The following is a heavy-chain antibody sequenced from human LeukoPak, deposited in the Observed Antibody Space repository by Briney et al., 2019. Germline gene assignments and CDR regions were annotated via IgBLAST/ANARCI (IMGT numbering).Heavy chain of an antibody. CDR2: INHSGST. D-gene: IGHD3-3*01. V-gene: IGHV4-34*01. J-gene: IGHJ4*02. CDR3: GGGSGYDFWRGYSGHYFDY. CDR1: GGSFSGYY. Sequence: SETLSLTCAVYGGSFSGYYWSWFRQPPPKELEWIGEINHSGSTNYYPSLMSRVTISVETSKNQFSLQLISVITADTAVYYCGGGSGYDFWRGYSGHYFDYWGQGTLVTVSS.